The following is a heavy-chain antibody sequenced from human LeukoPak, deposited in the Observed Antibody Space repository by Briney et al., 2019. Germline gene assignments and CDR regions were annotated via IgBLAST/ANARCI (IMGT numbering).Heavy chain of an antibody. CDR3: ARHRTSSNYFDY. V-gene: IGHV4-38-2*01. Sequence: SETLSLTCGVSGYSISSGYYWGWIRQPPGKGLEWIGSIYHSGSTYYNPSLKSRVTISVDTSKNQFSLKLRSVTAADTAVYYCARHRTSSNYFDYWGQGTLVTVSS. CDR1: GYSISSGYY. CDR2: IYHSGST. J-gene: IGHJ4*02. D-gene: IGHD1-1*01.